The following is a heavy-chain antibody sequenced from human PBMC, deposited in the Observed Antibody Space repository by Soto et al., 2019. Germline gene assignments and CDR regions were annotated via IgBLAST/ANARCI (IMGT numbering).Heavy chain of an antibody. J-gene: IGHJ4*02. Sequence: EVQLVESGGGLVQPGGSLRLSCAASGFTFSSNWMHWVRQGPGKGLVWVSRIDNDGSSRDYADSVKGRFTISRDNAKNTMYTEMGGLIDEDTAVQYCATGSRWYSPDYWGQGTLVTVSS. CDR1: GFTFSSNW. CDR3: ATGSRWYSPDY. CDR2: IDNDGSSR. V-gene: IGHV3-74*01. D-gene: IGHD6-19*01.